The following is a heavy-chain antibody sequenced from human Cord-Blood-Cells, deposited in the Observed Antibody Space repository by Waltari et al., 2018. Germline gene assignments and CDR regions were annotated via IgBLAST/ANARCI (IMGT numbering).Heavy chain of an antibody. Sequence: EVQLLESGGGLVQPGGSLRLSCPASGFTFSSYAMGWVRQAPGKGLEWVSAISGSGGSTYYADSVKGRFTISRGNSKNTLYLQMNSLRAEDTAVYYCVLDIVVVPAAPWYYGMDVWGQGP. CDR3: VLDIVVVPAAPWYYGMDV. V-gene: IGHV3-23*01. CDR1: GFTFSSYA. J-gene: IGHJ6*02. D-gene: IGHD2-2*03. CDR2: ISGSGGST.